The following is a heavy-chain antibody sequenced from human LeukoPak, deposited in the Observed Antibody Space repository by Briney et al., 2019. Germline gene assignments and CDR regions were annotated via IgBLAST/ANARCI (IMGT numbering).Heavy chain of an antibody. D-gene: IGHD3-22*01. Sequence: SQTLSLTCTVSGGSISSGGYYWSWIRQPPGKGLEWIGYIYHSGSTYYNPSLKSRVTISVDRFKNQFSLKLSSVTAADTAVYYCARDGDYYYDSGGYPLNYWGQGTLVTVSS. J-gene: IGHJ4*02. V-gene: IGHV4-30-2*01. CDR3: ARDGDYYYDSGGYPLNY. CDR2: IYHSGST. CDR1: GGSISSGGYY.